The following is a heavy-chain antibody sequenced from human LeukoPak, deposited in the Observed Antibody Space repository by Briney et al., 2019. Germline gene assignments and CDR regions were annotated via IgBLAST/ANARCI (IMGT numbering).Heavy chain of an antibody. D-gene: IGHD4-17*01. J-gene: IGHJ4*02. CDR1: GFTFSSYS. Sequence: GGSLRLSCAASGFTFSSYSMNWVRQAPGKGLEWVSSISSSSSYIYYADSVKGRFTISRDNAKNSLYLRMNSLRAEDTAVYYCARDGAYGDYVSYWGQGTLVTVSS. CDR2: ISSSSSYI. CDR3: ARDGAYGDYVSY. V-gene: IGHV3-21*01.